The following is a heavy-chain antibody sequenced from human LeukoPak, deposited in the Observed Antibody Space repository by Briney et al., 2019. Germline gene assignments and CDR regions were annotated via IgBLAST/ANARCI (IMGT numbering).Heavy chain of an antibody. CDR1: GYTFTSYG. CDR3: ARESDGDYGDYYYMDV. D-gene: IGHD4-17*01. Sequence: ASVKVSCKASGYTFTSYGISWVRQAPGQGLEWMGWIGAYNGNTNYAQKLQGRVTMTTDTSTSTAYMELRSLRSDDTAVYYCARESDGDYGDYYYMDVWGKGTTVTVSS. J-gene: IGHJ6*03. CDR2: IGAYNGNT. V-gene: IGHV1-18*01.